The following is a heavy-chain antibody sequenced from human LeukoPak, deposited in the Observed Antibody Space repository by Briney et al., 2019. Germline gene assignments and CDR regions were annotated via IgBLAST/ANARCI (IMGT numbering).Heavy chain of an antibody. J-gene: IGHJ3*02. CDR1: GFTFSRHG. D-gene: IGHD3-22*01. Sequence: GGSLRLSCAASGFTFSRHGMHWVRQAPGKGLEWVAIIWYGGSNKYYGESVKGRFTISRDDSKSMLYLQMNSLRAEDTAVYYCARGLGLVIKGDAFDIWGQGTMVTVSS. V-gene: IGHV3-33*01. CDR3: ARGLGLVIKGDAFDI. CDR2: IWYGGSNK.